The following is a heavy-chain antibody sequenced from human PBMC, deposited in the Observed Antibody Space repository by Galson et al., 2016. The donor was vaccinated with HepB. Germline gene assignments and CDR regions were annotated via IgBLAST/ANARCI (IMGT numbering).Heavy chain of an antibody. CDR3: ARDLSGMPDF. CDR2: TYYRSKWYN. CDR1: GDSVSSNSAA. Sequence: CAISGDSVSSNSAAWNWIRQSPSRGLEWLGRTYYRSKWYNDYAVSVKSRIIINPDTSKNQFSLQRNSVTPEDTAVYFCARDLSGMPDFWGQGTLVTVSS. V-gene: IGHV6-1*01. D-gene: IGHD2-2*01. J-gene: IGHJ4*02.